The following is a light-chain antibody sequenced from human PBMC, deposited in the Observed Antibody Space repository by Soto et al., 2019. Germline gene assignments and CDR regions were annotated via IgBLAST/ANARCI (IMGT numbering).Light chain of an antibody. Sequence: QPVLTQSPSASASLGASVKLTCTLSSGHSNYAIAWHQQQPEKGPRYLMTLNRDGSHSKWDGIPNRFSGSSSGAERYLTISSLQSEDEADYYCQTWGTGIVIFGGGTKLTVL. CDR2: LNRDGSH. CDR1: SGHSNYA. CDR3: QTWGTGIVI. V-gene: IGLV4-69*01. J-gene: IGLJ2*01.